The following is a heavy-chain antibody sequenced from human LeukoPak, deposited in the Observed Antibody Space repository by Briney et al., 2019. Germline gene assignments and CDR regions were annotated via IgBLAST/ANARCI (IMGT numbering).Heavy chain of an antibody. Sequence: GGSLRLSCAASGFTFYNYAMFWVRQAPGKGLEWVSLINGDGSSSDYADSVKGRFTISRDNSKNSLYLQMNSLRIEDTALYYCAKDTSGGSCFDYWGQGTPVTVSS. CDR3: AKDTSGGSCFDY. CDR1: GFTFYNYA. D-gene: IGHD2-15*01. J-gene: IGHJ4*02. V-gene: IGHV3-43*02. CDR2: INGDGSSS.